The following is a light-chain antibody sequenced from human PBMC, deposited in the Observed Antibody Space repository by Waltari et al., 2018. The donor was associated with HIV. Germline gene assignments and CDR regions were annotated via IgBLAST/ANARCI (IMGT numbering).Light chain of an antibody. J-gene: IGLJ2*01. V-gene: IGLV1-47*01. Sequence: QSVLTQPPSASGTPGQRVTMSCSGSSSNIGSNYVYWYRQLPGTAPKLLIYRNNQRPSGVPDRFSGSKSGTSASLAISGLRSEDEADYYCVAWDDTLSALFFGGGTKLTVL. CDR3: VAWDDTLSALF. CDR2: RNN. CDR1: SSNIGSNY.